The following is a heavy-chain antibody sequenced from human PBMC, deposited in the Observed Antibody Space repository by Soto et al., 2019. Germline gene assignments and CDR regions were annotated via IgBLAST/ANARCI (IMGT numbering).Heavy chain of an antibody. CDR3: TRAVGGDIVVVPAAIPGSFDP. V-gene: IGHV3-49*04. D-gene: IGHD2-2*01. CDR1: GFTFGDYA. CDR2: IRSKAYGGTT. Sequence: GGSLRLSCTASGFTFGDYAMSWVRQAPGKGLEWVGFIRSKAYGGTTEYAASVKGRFTISRDDSKSIAYLQMKRLKTEDTAVYYCTRAVGGDIVVVPAAIPGSFDPWGQGTLVTVSS. J-gene: IGHJ5*02.